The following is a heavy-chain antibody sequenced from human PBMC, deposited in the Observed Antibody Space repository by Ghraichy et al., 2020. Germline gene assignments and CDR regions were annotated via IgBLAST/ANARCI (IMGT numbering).Heavy chain of an antibody. CDR1: GESVTSDHYY. Sequence: SETLSLTCTVSGESVTSDHYYWSWVRQPPGKGLDWVGGIYNSGTAYYNPSLKSRVTISFDTSTNQFFLNLTSVTAADTAVFFCAALGKVGSTGDFFEHWGQRALVTVSS. J-gene: IGHJ4*02. D-gene: IGHD1-26*01. V-gene: IGHV4-39*01. CDR2: IYNSGTA. CDR3: AALGKVGSTGDFFEH.